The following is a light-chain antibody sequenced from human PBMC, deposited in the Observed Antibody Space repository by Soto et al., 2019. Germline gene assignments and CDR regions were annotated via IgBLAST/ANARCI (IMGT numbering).Light chain of an antibody. CDR3: EQYDFWPPT. J-gene: IGKJ1*01. CDR2: AAS. CDR1: QSIRSN. V-gene: IGKV3-15*01. Sequence: EIVMTQSPATLSVSPGERATLSCRASQSIRSNLAVAWYQQKPGRAPRLLIYAASTRATGIPARFSGSGSGTEFTLTITSLQSEDLAVYYCEQYDFWPPTFGQGTKVDIK.